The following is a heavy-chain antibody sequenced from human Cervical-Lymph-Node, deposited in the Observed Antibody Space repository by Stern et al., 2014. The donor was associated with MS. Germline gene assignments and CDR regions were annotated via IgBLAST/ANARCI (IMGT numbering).Heavy chain of an antibody. Sequence: VQLLQSGGGVVQPGRSLRLSCAASGFTFSNYGMHWVRQAPGKGLEWLAFIWYGGNKKYYADSVKGRFTISRDKSKNTLFLQMSSLTAEDTALYYCARGNWNYEGMGYWGQGTLVTVSS. CDR2: IWYGGNKK. J-gene: IGHJ4*02. D-gene: IGHD1-7*01. CDR3: ARGNWNYEGMGY. V-gene: IGHV3-33*01. CDR1: GFTFSNYG.